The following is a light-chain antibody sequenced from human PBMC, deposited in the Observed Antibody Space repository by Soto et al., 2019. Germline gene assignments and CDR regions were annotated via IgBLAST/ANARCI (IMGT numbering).Light chain of an antibody. Sequence: QSVLTQPPSASGTPGQTVTISCSGTISNIGSNAVNWYQQVPGTAPKLLMYKNDQRPSGVPDRFSGSKSGTSASLAVSGLPSEDEADYYCAAWDDSLNAVLFGGGTKLTVL. CDR2: KND. CDR3: AAWDDSLNAVL. J-gene: IGLJ2*01. V-gene: IGLV1-44*01. CDR1: ISNIGSNA.